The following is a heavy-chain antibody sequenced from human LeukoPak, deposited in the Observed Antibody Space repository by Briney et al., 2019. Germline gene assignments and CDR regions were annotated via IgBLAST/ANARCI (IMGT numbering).Heavy chain of an antibody. CDR1: GFTFDDYG. CDR3: ARGGYSGYGLRYYFDY. J-gene: IGHJ4*02. Sequence: GGSLRLCCAASGFTFDDYGMSWVRQALGKGLEWVSGINWNGGSTGYADSVKGRFTISRDNAKNSLYLQMNSLRGEDTALYHCARGGYSGYGLRYYFDYWGQGTLVTVSS. V-gene: IGHV3-20*01. D-gene: IGHD5-12*01. CDR2: INWNGGST.